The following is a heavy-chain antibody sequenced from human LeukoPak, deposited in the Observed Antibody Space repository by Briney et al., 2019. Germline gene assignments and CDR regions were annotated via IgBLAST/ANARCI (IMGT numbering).Heavy chain of an antibody. V-gene: IGHV3-30-3*01. D-gene: IGHD3-3*02. CDR1: GFTFSSYA. CDR2: ISYDGSNK. Sequence: GGSLRLSCAASGFTFSSYAMHWVRQAPGKGLEWVAVISYDGSNKYYADSVKGRFTISRDNSKNTLYLQMNSLRAEDTAVYYCANSIDYYYYYMDVWGKGTTVTVSS. J-gene: IGHJ6*03. CDR3: ANSIDYYYYYMDV.